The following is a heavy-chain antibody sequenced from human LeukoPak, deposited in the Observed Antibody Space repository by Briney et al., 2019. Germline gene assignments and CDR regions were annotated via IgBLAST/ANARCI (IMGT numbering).Heavy chain of an antibody. CDR2: VSGSGGST. D-gene: IGHD3-22*01. CDR1: GITLSNYG. Sequence: GGALRLSCAVSGITLSNYGMSWVRQAPGKGLECVAGVSGSGGSTNYADSVKGRFTISRDNPKNTLFLQMNSLRAEDTAVYFCAKRGVVIRVILVGFHKEAYYFDSWGQGALVTVSS. CDR3: AKRGVVIRVILVGFHKEAYYFDS. J-gene: IGHJ4*02. V-gene: IGHV3-23*01.